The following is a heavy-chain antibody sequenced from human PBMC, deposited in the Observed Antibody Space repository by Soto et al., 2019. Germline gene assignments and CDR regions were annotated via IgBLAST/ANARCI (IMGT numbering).Heavy chain of an antibody. CDR3: ARYADGDPYYYYDMDV. CDR1: GGTFSSYA. V-gene: IGHV1-69*13. J-gene: IGHJ6*02. D-gene: IGHD4-17*01. CDR2: IIPIFGTA. Sequence: SVKVSCKASGGTFSSYAISWVRQAPGQGLEWMGGIIPIFGTANYAQKFQGRVTITADESTSTAYMELSSLRSEDTAMYYCARYADGDPYYYYDMDVWGQGTTVTVSS.